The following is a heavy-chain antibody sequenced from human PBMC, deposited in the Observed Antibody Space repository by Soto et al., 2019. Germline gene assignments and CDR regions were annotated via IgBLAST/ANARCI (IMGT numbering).Heavy chain of an antibody. CDR3: ARGIQLWYYFDY. Sequence: EVQLVESGGGLVKPGGSLRLSCAASGFTFSSYSMNWVRQAPGKGLEWVSSISSSGSNIYYADSVKGRFTISRDNAKNSLYLQMNSLRAEDTAVYYCARGIQLWYYFDYWGQGTLVTVSS. CDR1: GFTFSSYS. J-gene: IGHJ4*02. D-gene: IGHD5-18*01. V-gene: IGHV3-21*01. CDR2: ISSSGSNI.